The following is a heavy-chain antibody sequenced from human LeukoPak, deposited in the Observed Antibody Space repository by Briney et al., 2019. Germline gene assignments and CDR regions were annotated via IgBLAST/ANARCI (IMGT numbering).Heavy chain of an antibody. CDR3: ARARSGAVARNYNWFDP. CDR1: GYTFTTFD. CDR2: ISTYNGNT. V-gene: IGHV1-18*01. J-gene: IGHJ5*02. Sequence: ASVKVSCKPSGYTFTTFDISWVRQAPGQGLEWMGWISTYNGNTNYAQNLQGRVTMTTDTSTSTAYMELRSLTSDDTAVYYCARARSGAVARNYNWFDPWGQGTLVTVSS. D-gene: IGHD6-19*01.